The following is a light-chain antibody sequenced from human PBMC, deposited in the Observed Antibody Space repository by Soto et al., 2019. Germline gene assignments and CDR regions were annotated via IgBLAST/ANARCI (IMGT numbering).Light chain of an antibody. CDR2: GNN. J-gene: IGLJ2*01. CDR1: SSNIGAGYD. V-gene: IGLV1-40*01. Sequence: QSVLTQSPSVSGAPGQRVTISCTGSSSNIGAGYDVHWYQHLPGTAPKLLVHGNNDRPSGVPDRFSASKSDTSASLAITGLHVEDEADYYCQSFDSRLSGWVFGGGTKLTVL. CDR3: QSFDSRLSGWV.